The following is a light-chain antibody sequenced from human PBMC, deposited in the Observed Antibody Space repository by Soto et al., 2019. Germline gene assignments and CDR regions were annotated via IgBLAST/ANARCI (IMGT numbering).Light chain of an antibody. CDR2: GAS. Sequence: EKLMSRSPATVSAAPWERGTLSCRASQNIHNHMSWFLPKPRQTPRLLIYGASSRATGIPDRFSGSGSGTDFTLTISRLEPEDFAVYYCQQYSSSPLTFGGGTTGDI. J-gene: IGKJ4*01. CDR3: QQYSSSPLT. V-gene: IGKV3-20*01. CDR1: QNIHNH.